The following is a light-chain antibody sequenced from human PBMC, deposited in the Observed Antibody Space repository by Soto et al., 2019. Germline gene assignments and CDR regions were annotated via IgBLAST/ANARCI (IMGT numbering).Light chain of an antibody. V-gene: IGKV1-39*01. CDR3: QQSYSTPPT. CDR2: AAS. CDR1: QSISSY. J-gene: IGKJ1*01. Sequence: DIQMTQSPSSLSASVGDRVTITCRASQSISSYLNWYQQKPGKAPKLLIYAASSLQSGVPSRFSGSGSWTDLTLTTSSLQPEDFAIYYCQQSYSTPPTFGQGTKVE.